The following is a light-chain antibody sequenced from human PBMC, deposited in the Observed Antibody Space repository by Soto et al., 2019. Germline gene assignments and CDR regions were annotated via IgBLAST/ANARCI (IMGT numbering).Light chain of an antibody. CDR2: KAS. V-gene: IGKV1-5*03. J-gene: IGKJ1*01. Sequence: DIQMTQSPSTLSASVGDRVTITCRVSQSISSWLAWYQQKPGKAPKLLIYKASSLESGVPSRFSGSGSGTGFTLTISSLQPDDFATYYCQQYNSDRTFGQGTKVEIK. CDR1: QSISSW. CDR3: QQYNSDRT.